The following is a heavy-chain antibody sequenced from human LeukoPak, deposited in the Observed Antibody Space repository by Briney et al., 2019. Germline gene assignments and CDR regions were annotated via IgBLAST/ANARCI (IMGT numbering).Heavy chain of an antibody. D-gene: IGHD1-26*01. Sequence: QAGGSLRLSCAASGFTFDDYAMHWVRQALGKGLEWVSGISWNSGSIGYADSVKGRFTISRDNAKNSLYLQVNSLRAEDTALYYCAEDIGSGSYLDYWGQGTLVTVSS. CDR3: AEDIGSGSYLDY. J-gene: IGHJ4*02. V-gene: IGHV3-9*01. CDR2: ISWNSGSI. CDR1: GFTFDDYA.